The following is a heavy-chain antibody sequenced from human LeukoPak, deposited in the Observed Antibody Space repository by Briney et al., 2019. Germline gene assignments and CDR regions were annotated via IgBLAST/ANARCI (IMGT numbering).Heavy chain of an antibody. CDR3: ARALHIVAPRADDAFDI. CDR2: INPNGGGT. J-gene: IGHJ3*02. D-gene: IGHD5-12*01. Sequence: ASVTVSCTASGYTFTVYYKHWVRHAPGQGLEWMGWINPNGGGTNYAHKFQGRVTMTSYTSISTAYMELSRLRSDDTAVYYCARALHIVAPRADDAFDIWGQGTMVTVSS. CDR1: GYTFTVYY. V-gene: IGHV1-2*02.